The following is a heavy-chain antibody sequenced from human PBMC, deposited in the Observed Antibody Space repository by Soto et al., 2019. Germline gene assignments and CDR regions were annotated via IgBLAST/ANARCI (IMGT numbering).Heavy chain of an antibody. Sequence: QVQLVESGGGVVQPGRYQRVSCAASGFTFSSYGMHWVRQAPGKGLEWVAVISYDGSNKYYADSVKGRLTISRDNSKNTLYLQMNSLRGEDTAVYYCAKDNGSGCDWLRVGDASDIWGQGTMVTVSS. D-gene: IGHD5-12*01. CDR3: AKDNGSGCDWLRVGDASDI. J-gene: IGHJ3*02. CDR2: ISYDGSNK. CDR1: GFTFSSYG. V-gene: IGHV3-30*18.